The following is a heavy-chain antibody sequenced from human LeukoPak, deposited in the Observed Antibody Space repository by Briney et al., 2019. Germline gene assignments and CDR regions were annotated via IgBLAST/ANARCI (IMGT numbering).Heavy chain of an antibody. J-gene: IGHJ6*02. CDR2: IIPIFGTA. Sequence: ASVKDSCKASGGTFSSYSISWVRQAPGQGLEWMGGIIPIFGTANYAQNFQGRVTITADESSSTAFMELSSLRSEDTAVYYCARASLARGTPFYFGMDVWGQGTTVIVSS. V-gene: IGHV1-69*13. CDR1: GGTFSSYS. D-gene: IGHD2-15*01. CDR3: ARASLARGTPFYFGMDV.